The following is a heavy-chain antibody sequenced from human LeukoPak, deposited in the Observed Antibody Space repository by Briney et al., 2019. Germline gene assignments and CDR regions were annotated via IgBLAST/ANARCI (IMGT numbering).Heavy chain of an antibody. CDR3: ARRLTQYDCFDP. CDR2: TYYRSKWYN. V-gene: IGHV6-1*01. D-gene: IGHD2-2*01. J-gene: IGHJ5*02. Sequence: SQTLSLTCAISGDSVSSNNAAWNWIRQSPSRGLEWLGRTYYRSKWYNDYAVSVKSRLIINPDTSKNQFSLHLNSVTPEDTAVYYCARRLTQYDCFDPWGQGILVTVSS. CDR1: GDSVSSNNAA.